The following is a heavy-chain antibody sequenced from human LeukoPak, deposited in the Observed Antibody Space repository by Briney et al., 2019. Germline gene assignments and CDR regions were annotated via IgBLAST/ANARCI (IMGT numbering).Heavy chain of an antibody. V-gene: IGHV5-51*01. Sequence: GESLKISCKGSGYRFIDYWIGWVRQMPGKGLEXMGIVYPGDSDTRYSPSFQGQVTISVDKSISAAYLQWSRLKASDTAIYYCARRGWYNYNYYGMDVWGKGTTVTVSS. D-gene: IGHD1-1*01. CDR3: ARRGWYNYNYYGMDV. CDR1: GYRFIDYW. CDR2: VYPGDSDT. J-gene: IGHJ6*04.